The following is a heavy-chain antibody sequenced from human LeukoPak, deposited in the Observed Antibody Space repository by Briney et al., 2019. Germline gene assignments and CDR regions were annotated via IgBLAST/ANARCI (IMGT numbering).Heavy chain of an antibody. CDR3: AKGYCGGGTCYSGFL. Sequence: GGSLRLSCAASESTVSDHYIDWVRQAPGKGLEWVGRSRDKAQSYTTEYAASVKGRFTISRDDSENSLYLQMNSLKTEDTAVYYCAKGYCGGGTCYSGFLWGQGTLVTVSS. CDR1: ESTVSDHY. J-gene: IGHJ4*02. CDR2: SRDKAQSYTT. D-gene: IGHD2-15*01. V-gene: IGHV3-72*01.